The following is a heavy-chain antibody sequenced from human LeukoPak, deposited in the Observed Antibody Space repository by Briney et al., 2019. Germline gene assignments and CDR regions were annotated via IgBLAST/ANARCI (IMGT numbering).Heavy chain of an antibody. CDR1: GFTFGDYA. Sequence: GGSLRLSCTASGFTFGDYAMSWVRQAPGKGLEWVGFIRSKAYGGTTEYAASVKGRLTMSRDDSRSIAYLQMNSLKTEDTAVYYCTRTNGIVGATWYYYYMDVWGKGTTVTVSS. CDR3: TRTNGIVGATWYYYYMDV. V-gene: IGHV3-49*04. CDR2: IRSKAYGGTT. J-gene: IGHJ6*03. D-gene: IGHD1-26*01.